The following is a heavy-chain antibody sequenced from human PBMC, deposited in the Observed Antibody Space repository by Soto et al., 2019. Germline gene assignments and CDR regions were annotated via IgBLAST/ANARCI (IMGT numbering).Heavy chain of an antibody. CDR1: GGSFSSDNYY. D-gene: IGHD6-19*01. CDR3: VRTYSSGWYPSYYFDS. Sequence: PSETLSLTCSVSGGSFSSDNYYWGWIRQPPGEGLEWLGSMYYTGSFHYNPSLKGRVAISVDTSKSRFSLRLTSVTAADTAVYYCVRTYSSGWYPSYYFDSWGHGTLVIVSS. CDR2: MYYTGSF. J-gene: IGHJ4*01. V-gene: IGHV4-39*01.